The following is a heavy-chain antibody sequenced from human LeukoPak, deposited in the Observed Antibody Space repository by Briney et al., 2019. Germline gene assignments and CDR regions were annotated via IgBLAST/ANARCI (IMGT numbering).Heavy chain of an antibody. CDR3: ARHSNSLSGAYDI. Sequence: SETLSLTCAVYGGSFSGYYWSWIRQPPGKGLERIGEINHSGITNYNPSLNSRVTISVDTSKNQFSLKLSSVTAADTAFYYCARHSNSLSGAYDIWGQGTMVTVSS. D-gene: IGHD6-13*01. J-gene: IGHJ3*02. CDR2: INHSGIT. CDR1: GGSFSGYY. V-gene: IGHV4-34*01.